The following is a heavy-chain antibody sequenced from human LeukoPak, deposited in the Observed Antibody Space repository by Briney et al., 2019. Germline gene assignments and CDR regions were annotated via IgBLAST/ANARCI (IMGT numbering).Heavy chain of an antibody. CDR2: INWNGNNI. Sequence: ETLSLTCAVYGGSFSGYYWSWIRQPPGKGLEWVCNINWNGNNIYYGDSVKGRFTISRDNATNSVYLQMNGLRAEDTALYCCARGLMGGWPNFEYWGQGTLVTVSS. CDR1: GGSFSGYY. CDR3: ARGLMGGWPNFEY. J-gene: IGHJ4*02. D-gene: IGHD2-8*01. V-gene: IGHV3-20*04.